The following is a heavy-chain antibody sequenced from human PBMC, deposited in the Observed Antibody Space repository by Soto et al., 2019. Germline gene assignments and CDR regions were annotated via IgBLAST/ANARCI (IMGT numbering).Heavy chain of an antibody. CDR2: INAGNGNT. D-gene: IGHD2-2*01. Sequence: ASVKVSCKASGYTFTSYAMHWVRQAPGQRLEWMGWINAGNGNTKYSQKFQGRVTITRDTSASTAYMELSSLRSEDTAEYYCARVYCSSTSCYGSYYYYGMDVWGQGTTVTVSS. CDR3: ARVYCSSTSCYGSYYYYGMDV. CDR1: GYTFTSYA. J-gene: IGHJ6*02. V-gene: IGHV1-3*01.